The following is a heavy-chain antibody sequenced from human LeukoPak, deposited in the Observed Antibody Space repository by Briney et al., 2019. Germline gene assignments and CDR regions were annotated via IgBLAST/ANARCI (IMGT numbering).Heavy chain of an antibody. CDR3: AAPDYDFYSGYQY. CDR1: GFTFSYYA. D-gene: IGHD3-3*01. V-gene: IGHV3-23*01. CDR2: ISGSGGST. Sequence: GGSLRLSCAASGFTFSYYAFNWVRQAPGKGLEWVSAISGSGGSTYYADSVKGRFTISRDNSKNTLSLQMNSLRAEDTAVYSCAAPDYDFYSGYQYWGQGTLVTVSS. J-gene: IGHJ4*02.